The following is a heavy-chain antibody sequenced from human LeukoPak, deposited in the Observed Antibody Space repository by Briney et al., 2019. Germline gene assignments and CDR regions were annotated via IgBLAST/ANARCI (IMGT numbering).Heavy chain of an antibody. CDR3: ASSHDSSGND. CDR1: GFPFSTYW. V-gene: IGHV3-7*01. CDR2: IRKDGGAK. Sequence: GGSLRLSSAASGFPFSTYWMAWVRQAPGKGLDWVANIRKDGGAKFYAASVKGRFIISRDNAKNSLYPRMNNLRDEDTAVYYCASSHDSSGNDWGQGTLVTV. J-gene: IGHJ4*02. D-gene: IGHD3-22*01.